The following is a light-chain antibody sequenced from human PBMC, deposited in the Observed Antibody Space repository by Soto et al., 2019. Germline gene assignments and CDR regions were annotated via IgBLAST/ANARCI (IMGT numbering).Light chain of an antibody. V-gene: IGLV2-14*01. J-gene: IGLJ2*01. CDR3: SSYTSSTTVI. Sequence: QSVLTQPASMSGSPGQSITISWTGTSSDLGDYNYVSWYQQHPGKAPKLMIFEVTNRPSGVSSRFSGSKSGNTASLTISGLQADDEAHYYCSSYTSSTTVIFGGGTQLTVL. CDR1: SSDLGDYNY. CDR2: EVT.